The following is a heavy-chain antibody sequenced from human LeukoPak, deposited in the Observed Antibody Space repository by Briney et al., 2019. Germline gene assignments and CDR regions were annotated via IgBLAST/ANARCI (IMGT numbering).Heavy chain of an antibody. CDR3: ARGTHVDETEEYYFDY. J-gene: IGHJ4*02. CDR2: TYYRSKWYN. Sequence: SQTLSLTCAISGDSVSSDSAAWNWIRQSPSRGLEWLGRTYYRSKWYNDYAVSVKSRITINPDTSKNQFSLQLNSVTPEDTAVYYCARGTHVDETEEYYFDYWGQGTLVTVSS. CDR1: GDSVSSDSAA. V-gene: IGHV6-1*01. D-gene: IGHD1-14*01.